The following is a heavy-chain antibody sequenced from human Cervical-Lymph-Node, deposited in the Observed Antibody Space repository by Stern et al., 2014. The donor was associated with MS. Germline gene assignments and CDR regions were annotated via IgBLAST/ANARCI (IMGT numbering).Heavy chain of an antibody. J-gene: IGHJ2*01. CDR1: GGAVSDYY. Sequence: QLQLQESGPGLVKPSETLSLTCTVSGGAVSDYYWTWIRQRPGKGLEWIGYISDTGTTNYTPSLHSRVTITLDTSQNQVSLRLRSVTAADTAVYYCARDPSTTASDWFFDLWGRGSLVTVSS. D-gene: IGHD2-21*02. V-gene: IGHV4-59*02. CDR2: ISDTGTT. CDR3: ARDPSTTASDWFFDL.